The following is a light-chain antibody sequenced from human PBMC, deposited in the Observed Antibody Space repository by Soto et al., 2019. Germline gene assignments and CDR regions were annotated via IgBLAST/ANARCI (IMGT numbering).Light chain of an antibody. V-gene: IGKV3-20*01. J-gene: IGKJ5*01. CDR3: QQYGSSLI. CDR2: GAS. CDR1: QSVSIK. Sequence: EVVLTQSPATLSVSPGERATLSCRASQSVSIKLAWYQQKPGQAPRLLIFGASNRATGIPARFSGSGSGTDFTLAINRLEPDDFAVYYCQQYGSSLIFGQGTRLEIK.